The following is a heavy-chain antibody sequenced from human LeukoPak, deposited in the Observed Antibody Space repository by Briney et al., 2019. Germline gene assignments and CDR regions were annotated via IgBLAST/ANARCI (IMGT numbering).Heavy chain of an antibody. D-gene: IGHD3-22*01. V-gene: IGHV1-2*06. J-gene: IGHJ4*02. Sequence: GASVKVSCEASGYTFSDYYIHWVRQAPGQGLEWVGRILPKSGGTTYAQKFQGRVTVTRDTSIGTAYMELSRLTSDDTAVYYCARIKDDSSGYYFDYWGQGTLVTVSS. CDR3: ARIKDDSSGYYFDY. CDR2: ILPKSGGT. CDR1: GYTFSDYY.